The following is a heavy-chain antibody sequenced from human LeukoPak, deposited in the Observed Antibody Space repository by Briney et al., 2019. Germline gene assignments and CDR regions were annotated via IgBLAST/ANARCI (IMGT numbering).Heavy chain of an antibody. V-gene: IGHV3-74*01. Sequence: GGSLRLSCAASGFTFSSHYMHWVRQAPGKGLVWVSRILSGGSSPTYADSVKGRFTISRDNAKNTLYLQMNSLRAEDTAVYYCARGGCSATSCLDSWGQGTLVTVSS. CDR1: GFTFSSHY. CDR2: ILSGGSSP. CDR3: ARGGCSATSCLDS. J-gene: IGHJ4*02. D-gene: IGHD2-2*01.